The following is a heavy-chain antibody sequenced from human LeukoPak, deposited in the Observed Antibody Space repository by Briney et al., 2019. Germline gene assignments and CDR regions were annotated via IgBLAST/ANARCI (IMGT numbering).Heavy chain of an antibody. D-gene: IGHD3-22*01. J-gene: IGHJ4*02. V-gene: IGHV1-24*01. Sequence: GASVKVSCKVSGSTLSKISIDWVRQAPGKGPEWMGSVGHEDGTTIHAQKFQGRFNMTVDTATDTAYMEMSSLMSEDTAIYYCATGAIVFDYWDQGTLVTVSS. CDR2: VGHEDGTT. CDR1: GSTLSKIS. CDR3: ATGAIVFDY.